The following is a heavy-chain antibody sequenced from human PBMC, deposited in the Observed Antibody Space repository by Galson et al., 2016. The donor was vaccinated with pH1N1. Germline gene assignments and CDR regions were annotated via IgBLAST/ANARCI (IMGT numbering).Heavy chain of an antibody. D-gene: IGHD4-17*01. CDR3: AHSVWNSVTTQKPFDY. V-gene: IGHV2-5*02. Sequence: PALVKPPQTLTLTCSFSGFSLSSRGVGVGWVRQSPGKAPQWLALIYWDGNYHYSPSLKTRLTITKDTTRNRVVLTMTNMAPVDTAAYYCAHSVWNSVTTQKPFDYWGQGTLVTVSS. CDR2: IYWDGNY. J-gene: IGHJ4*02. CDR1: GFSLSSRGVG.